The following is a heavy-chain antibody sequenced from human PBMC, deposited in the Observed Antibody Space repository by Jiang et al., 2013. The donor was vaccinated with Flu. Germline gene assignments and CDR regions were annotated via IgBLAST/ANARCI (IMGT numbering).Heavy chain of an antibody. Sequence: LVEVWGRAWYSQGGSLRLSCTASGFSLVICCELAPPGSRKGAGVGGFIRNKLYRGTTDYAASVKGRFTISRDDSKRIAYLQMSSLKTEDTAVYYCTRDLVRDIILIPATYCDYWGQGALVTVSS. CDR3: TRDLVRDIILIPATYCDY. CDR1: GFSLVIC. D-gene: IGHD2-2*01. J-gene: IGHJ4*02. V-gene: IGHV3-49*03. CDR2: IRNKLYRGTT.